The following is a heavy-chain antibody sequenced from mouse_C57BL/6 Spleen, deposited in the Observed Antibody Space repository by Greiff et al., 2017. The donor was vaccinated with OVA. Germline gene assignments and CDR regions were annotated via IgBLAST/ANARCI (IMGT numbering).Heavy chain of an antibody. J-gene: IGHJ2*01. CDR1: GYTFTDYY. Sequence: EVQLQQSGPELVKPGASVKISCKASGYTFTDYYMNWVKQSHGKSLEWIGDINPNNGGTSYNQKFKGKATLTVDKSSSTAYMELRSLTSEDSAVYYCARGGGSSSGYFDYWGQGTTLTVSS. CDR3: ARGGGSSSGYFDY. D-gene: IGHD1-1*01. V-gene: IGHV1-26*01. CDR2: INPNNGGT.